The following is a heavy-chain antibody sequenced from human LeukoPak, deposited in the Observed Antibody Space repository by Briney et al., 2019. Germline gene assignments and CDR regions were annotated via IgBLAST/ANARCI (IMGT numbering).Heavy chain of an antibody. V-gene: IGHV1-2*02. CDR3: ARGRYFDWLLPWFDP. D-gene: IGHD3-9*01. J-gene: IGHJ5*02. CDR2: INPNSGGT. Sequence: ASVKVSCKASGYTFTGYYMHWVRQAPGQGLEWMGWINPNSGGTNYAQKFQGRVTMTRDTSISTAYMELSRLRSDDTAVYYCARGRYFDWLLPWFDPWGQGTLVTVSS. CDR1: GYTFTGYY.